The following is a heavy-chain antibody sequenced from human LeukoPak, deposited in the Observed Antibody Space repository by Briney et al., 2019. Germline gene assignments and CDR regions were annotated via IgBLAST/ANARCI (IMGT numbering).Heavy chain of an antibody. V-gene: IGHV4-34*01. CDR2: INHSGST. CDR3: ARRGSAMGFHFDY. Sequence: PSETLSLTCAVYGGSSSGYYWSWIRQPPGKGLEWIGEINHSGSTNYNPSLKSRVTISVDTSKNQFSLKLSSVTAADTAVYYCARRGSAMGFHFDYWGQGTLVTVSS. D-gene: IGHD2-2*01. CDR1: GGSSSGYY. J-gene: IGHJ4*02.